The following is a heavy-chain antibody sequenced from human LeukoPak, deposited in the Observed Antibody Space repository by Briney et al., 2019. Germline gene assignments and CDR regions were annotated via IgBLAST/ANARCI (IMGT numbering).Heavy chain of an antibody. CDR1: GFTFSSYS. V-gene: IGHV3-48*02. Sequence: GGSLRLSCEASGFTFSSYSMNWVRQAPGKGLEWVSSISSSSGTIYYADSVRGRFTISRGNARNSLYLQMNSLRDEDTAVYYCARDFDLWGQGTLVTVSS. J-gene: IGHJ4*02. CDR2: ISSSSGTI. CDR3: ARDFDL.